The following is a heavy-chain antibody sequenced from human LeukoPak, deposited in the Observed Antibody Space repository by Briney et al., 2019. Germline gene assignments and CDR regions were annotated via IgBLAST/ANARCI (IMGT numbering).Heavy chain of an antibody. Sequence: GGSLRLSCAASGFTFSSYAMHWVRQAPGKGLEWVAVISYDGSNKYHADSVKGRFTISRDNSKNTLYLQMNSLRAEDTAVYYCAREGSYSYGPHDAFDIWGQGTMVTVSS. D-gene: IGHD5-18*01. CDR1: GFTFSSYA. V-gene: IGHV3-30-3*01. CDR2: ISYDGSNK. CDR3: AREGSYSYGPHDAFDI. J-gene: IGHJ3*02.